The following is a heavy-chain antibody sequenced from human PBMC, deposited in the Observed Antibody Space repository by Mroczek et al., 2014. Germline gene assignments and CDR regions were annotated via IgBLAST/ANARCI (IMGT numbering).Heavy chain of an antibody. CDR2: ISSSSSYI. V-gene: IGHV3-21*01. CDR3: ARAGVLRFPQGFDP. J-gene: IGHJ5*02. D-gene: IGHD3-3*01. Sequence: VQLVQSGGGLVKPGGSLRLSCAASGFTFSSYSMNWVRQAPGKGLEWVSSISSSSSYIYYADSVKGRFTISRDNAKNSLYLQMNSLRAEDTAVYYCARAGVLRFPQGFDPWGQGTLVTVSS. CDR1: GFTFSSYS.